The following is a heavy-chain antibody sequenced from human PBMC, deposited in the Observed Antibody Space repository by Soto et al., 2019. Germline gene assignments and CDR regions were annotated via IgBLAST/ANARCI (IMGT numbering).Heavy chain of an antibody. CDR1: GYSLAGYC. Sequence: GESLKIPCKGSGYSLAGYCITWVRQKPGKGLEWMGRIDPSDSQTYYSPSFQGQVTISADRSLTTAYLQWSSLQAADTATYYCARHEATYYNFYVMDVWGQGSTVTVSS. D-gene: IGHD3-10*01. CDR2: IDPSDSQT. CDR3: ARHEATYYNFYVMDV. V-gene: IGHV5-10-1*04. J-gene: IGHJ6*02.